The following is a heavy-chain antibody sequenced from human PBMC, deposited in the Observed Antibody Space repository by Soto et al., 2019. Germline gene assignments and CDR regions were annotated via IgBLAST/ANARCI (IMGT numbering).Heavy chain of an antibody. CDR1: GGSISDFY. V-gene: IGHV4-59*01. CDR2: IYYSGST. Sequence: SETLSLTCTVSGGSISDFYWSWIWQPPGKGLEWIGYIYYSGSTNYNPPLKSRVTISVDTSKNQFSLNLRSMSPADTAVYYCARVGGLAARTFDYWGPGTLVT. D-gene: IGHD6-6*01. J-gene: IGHJ4*02. CDR3: ARVGGLAARTFDY.